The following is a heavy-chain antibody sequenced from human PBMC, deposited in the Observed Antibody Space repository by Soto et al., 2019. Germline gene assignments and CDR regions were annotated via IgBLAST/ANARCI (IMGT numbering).Heavy chain of an antibody. J-gene: IGHJ6*02. Sequence: GGSLRLSCAASGFTVSSNYMSWVRQAPGKGLEWVSVIYSGGSTYYADSVKGRFTISRHNSKNTLYLQMNSLRAEDTAVYYCAKVPGDTAMDNYYYYGMDVWGQGTTVTVSS. D-gene: IGHD5-18*01. V-gene: IGHV3-53*04. CDR1: GFTVSSNY. CDR3: AKVPGDTAMDNYYYYGMDV. CDR2: IYSGGST.